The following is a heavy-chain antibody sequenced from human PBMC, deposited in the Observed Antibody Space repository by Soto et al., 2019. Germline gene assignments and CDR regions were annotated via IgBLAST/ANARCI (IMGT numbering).Heavy chain of an antibody. Sequence: GASVKVSCKASEYTFTNYALHWVRQAPGQRLEWMGWINAGNGNTKYSQKFQGRVTITRDTSASTAYMELSSLRSEDTAVYYCARDSYYYDSSGYYPIDYWGQGTLVTVSS. CDR1: EYTFTNYA. CDR2: INAGNGNT. J-gene: IGHJ4*02. D-gene: IGHD3-22*01. V-gene: IGHV1-3*01. CDR3: ARDSYYYDSSGYYPIDY.